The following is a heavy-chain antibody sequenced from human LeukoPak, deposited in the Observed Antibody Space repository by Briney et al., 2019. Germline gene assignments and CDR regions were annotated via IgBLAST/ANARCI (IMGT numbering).Heavy chain of an antibody. Sequence: GGSLRLSCAVSGFTFSGSAMHWVRQASGKGLEWVGRIRSKINNYATAYGASVKGRFTISRDDSQSTAYLHMNSLKIEDTAVYYCATSPYGDYVTTPSWGQGTLVTVSS. CDR3: ATSPYGDYVTTPS. CDR1: GFTFSGSA. J-gene: IGHJ4*02. CDR2: IRSKINNYAT. D-gene: IGHD4-17*01. V-gene: IGHV3-73*01.